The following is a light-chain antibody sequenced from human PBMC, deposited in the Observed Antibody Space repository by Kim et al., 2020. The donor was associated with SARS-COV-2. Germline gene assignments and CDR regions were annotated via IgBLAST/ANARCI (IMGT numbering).Light chain of an antibody. Sequence: SVFAGQTASIRYSGNKLEEICVCWYQQRPGQSPVLVVYEDIKRPSGVPEQFTSTNSRNKATLTIRGTQAIDEADYYCQRWYITTTVFGGRTQQAVL. V-gene: IGLV3-1*01. CDR3: QRWYITTTV. J-gene: IGLJ2*01. CDR2: EDI. CDR1: KLEEIC.